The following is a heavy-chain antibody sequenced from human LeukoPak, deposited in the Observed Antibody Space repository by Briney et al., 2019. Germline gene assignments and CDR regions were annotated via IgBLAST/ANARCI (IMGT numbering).Heavy chain of an antibody. V-gene: IGHV6-1*01. J-gene: IGHJ4*02. D-gene: IGHD1-26*01. Sequence: KDSQTLSLTCAISGDSASSKSASWNWIRQSPSRGLEWLGRTYSRSKWFNDYAVSVKSRITVTPDTSKNQFSLHLTSVTPDDTAVYYCARGTGSLDYWGQGTLVTVSS. CDR1: GDSASSKSAS. CDR3: ARGTGSLDY. CDR2: TYSRSKWFN.